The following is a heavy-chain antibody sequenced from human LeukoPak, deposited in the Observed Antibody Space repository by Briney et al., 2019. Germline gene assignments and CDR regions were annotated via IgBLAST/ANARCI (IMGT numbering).Heavy chain of an antibody. V-gene: IGHV4-59*01. CDR3: ARDSGDGDLDY. Sequence: SETLSLTCTVSGGSISTYYWNWIRQPPGKGLEWIGYIYFSGSTNYNPSLKSRVTISVDTSKNEFSLKLSSVTAADTAVYYCARDSGDGDLDYWGQGTLVTVSS. D-gene: IGHD5-12*01. CDR1: GGSISTYY. CDR2: IYFSGST. J-gene: IGHJ4*02.